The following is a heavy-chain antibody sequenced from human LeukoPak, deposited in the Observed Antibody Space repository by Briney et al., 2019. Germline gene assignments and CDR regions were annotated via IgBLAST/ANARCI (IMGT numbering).Heavy chain of an antibody. CDR1: GGSISSYY. V-gene: IGHV4-59*08. D-gene: IGHD2-2*01. Sequence: SETLSLTCTVSGGSISSYYWSWIRQPPGKGLEWIGYIYYSGSTNYNPSLKSRVTISLDTSKNQFSLKLTSVTAADTAVYYCARRTKYCSIATCYRYFDPWGQGTLVTVSS. J-gene: IGHJ5*02. CDR3: ARRTKYCSIATCYRYFDP. CDR2: IYYSGST.